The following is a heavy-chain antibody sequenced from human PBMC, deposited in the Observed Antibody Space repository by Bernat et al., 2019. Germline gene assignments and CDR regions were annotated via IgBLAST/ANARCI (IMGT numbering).Heavy chain of an antibody. Sequence: QVQLQESGPGLVKPSGTLSLTCAVSGGSISSSNWWSWVRQPPGKGLEWIGEIYHSGSTNYNPSLKSRVTISVDKSKNQFSLKLSSVTAADTAVYYCACTVCTSCYIQRGDNWFDPWGQGTLVTVSS. CDR1: GGSISSSNW. D-gene: IGHD2-2*02. V-gene: IGHV4-4*02. CDR3: ACTVCTSCYIQRGDNWFDP. CDR2: IYHSGST. J-gene: IGHJ5*02.